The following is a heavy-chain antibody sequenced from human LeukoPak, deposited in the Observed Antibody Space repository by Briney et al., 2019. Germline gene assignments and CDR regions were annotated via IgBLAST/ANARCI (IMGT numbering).Heavy chain of an antibody. D-gene: IGHD3-3*01. CDR1: GGSISSYY. CDR2: IYTSGST. J-gene: IGHJ6*03. Sequence: SETLSLTCTVSGGSISSYYWNWIRQPAGKGLEWIGRIYTSGSTNYNPSLKSRVTMSVDTSKNQFSLKLSSVTAADTAVYYCAREYSDFWSGHYYYYMDVWGKGTTVTVSS. V-gene: IGHV4-4*07. CDR3: AREYSDFWSGHYYYYMDV.